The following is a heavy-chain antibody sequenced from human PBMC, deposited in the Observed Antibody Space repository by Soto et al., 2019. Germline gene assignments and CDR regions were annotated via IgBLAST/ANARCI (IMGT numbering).Heavy chain of an antibody. CDR1: GYTFTSYG. CDR2: ISAYNGNT. Sequence: ASVKVSCKASGYTFTSYGISWVRQAPGQGLEWMGWISAYNGNTNYAQKLQGRVTMTTDTSTSTAYMELRSLRSDDTAVYYCARGRYRYCSGGSCYPHFDYWGQGTLVTVSS. V-gene: IGHV1-18*01. J-gene: IGHJ4*02. D-gene: IGHD2-15*01. CDR3: ARGRYRYCSGGSCYPHFDY.